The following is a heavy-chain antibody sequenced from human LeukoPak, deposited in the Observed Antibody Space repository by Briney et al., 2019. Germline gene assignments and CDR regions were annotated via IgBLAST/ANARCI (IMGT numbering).Heavy chain of an antibody. J-gene: IGHJ4*02. Sequence: PSETLSLTCAVYGGSFSGYYWSWIRQPPGKGLEWIGEINLSGSTNYNPSLTSRVTISVDTSKNQFSLKLSSVPAADTAVYYCARGRETPSGLVVAATPISFDYWGQETLFTVSS. CDR3: ARGRETPSGLVVAATPISFDY. CDR2: INLSGST. D-gene: IGHD2-15*01. V-gene: IGHV4-34*01. CDR1: GGSFSGYY.